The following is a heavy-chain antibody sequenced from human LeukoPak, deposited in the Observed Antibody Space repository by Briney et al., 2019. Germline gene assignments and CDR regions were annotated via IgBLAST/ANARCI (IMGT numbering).Heavy chain of an antibody. D-gene: IGHD2-2*01. CDR3: ASHARCVGPSAGHQCGSTSRQLGTAVMDV. Sequence: ASVKVSCKASGYTFTSYYMHWVRQAPGQGLEWMGIINPSGGSTSYAQKFQGRVTMTRDTSTSTVYMELSSLRSEDTAVYYCASHARCVGPSAGHQCGSTSRQLGTAVMDVWGKGTTVTVSS. CDR1: GYTFTSYY. V-gene: IGHV1-46*01. CDR2: INPSGGST. J-gene: IGHJ6*04.